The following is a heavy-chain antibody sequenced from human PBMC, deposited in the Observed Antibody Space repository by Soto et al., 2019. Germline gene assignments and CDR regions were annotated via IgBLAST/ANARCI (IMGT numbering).Heavy chain of an antibody. V-gene: IGHV4-34*01. D-gene: IGHD2-2*01. CDR1: GESFSGYY. Sequence: SETLSLTCAVYGESFSGYYWSWIRQPPGKGLEWIGEINHSGSTNYNPSLKSRVTISVDTSKNQFSLKLSSVTAADTAVYYCARGAVRDIVVVPAATGPSRFDPWGQGTLVTVSS. J-gene: IGHJ5*02. CDR2: INHSGST. CDR3: ARGAVRDIVVVPAATGPSRFDP.